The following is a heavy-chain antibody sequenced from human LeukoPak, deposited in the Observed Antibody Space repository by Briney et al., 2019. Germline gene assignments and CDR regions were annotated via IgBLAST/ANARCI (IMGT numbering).Heavy chain of an antibody. V-gene: IGHV5-51*01. CDR1: GYSFTSYW. D-gene: IGHD6-13*01. Sequence: GESLKISCKGSGYSFTSYWISWVRQMPGKGLEWMGIIYPGDSDTRYSPSFQGQVTISADKSISAAYLQWSSLKASDTAMYYCARRFGSSWYGLNFDYWGQGTLVTVSS. CDR3: ARRFGSSWYGLNFDY. CDR2: IYPGDSDT. J-gene: IGHJ4*02.